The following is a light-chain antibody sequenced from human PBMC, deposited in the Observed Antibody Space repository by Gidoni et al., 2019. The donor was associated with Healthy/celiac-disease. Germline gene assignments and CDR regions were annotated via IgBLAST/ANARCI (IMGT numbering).Light chain of an antibody. Sequence: DSQCTQSPSFLSASVGDRVTITCRASQGISSYLAWYQQKPGKAPKLLIYAASTLQSGVPSRFSGSGSGTEFTLTISSLQPEDFATYYCQQLNSYSCSFGQGTKLEIK. CDR2: AAS. V-gene: IGKV1-9*01. CDR1: QGISSY. CDR3: QQLNSYSCS. J-gene: IGKJ2*04.